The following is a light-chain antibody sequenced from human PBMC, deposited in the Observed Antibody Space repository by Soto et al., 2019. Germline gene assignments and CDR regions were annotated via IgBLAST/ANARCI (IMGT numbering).Light chain of an antibody. CDR3: QSWGTGIHYV. Sequence: QLVLTQSPSASASLGASVKLTCTLSSGHSSYAIAWHQQQPEKGPRYLMKLNSDGSHSKGDGIPDRFSGSSSGAERYLTMSRRHSEDEADYNCQSWGTGIHYVFGTGTKVTV. V-gene: IGLV4-69*01. CDR1: SGHSSYA. J-gene: IGLJ1*01. CDR2: LNSDGSH.